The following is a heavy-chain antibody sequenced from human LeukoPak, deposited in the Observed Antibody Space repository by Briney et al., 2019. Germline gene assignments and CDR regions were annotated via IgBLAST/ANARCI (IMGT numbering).Heavy chain of an antibody. V-gene: IGHV1-2*02. CDR2: INPNSGGT. J-gene: IGHJ3*02. CDR3: ARAATINEYYYDGSGYYLDAFDI. Sequence: ASVKVSCKASGYTFTGYYMHWVRQAPGQGLEWMGWINPNSGGTNYAQKFQGRVTMTRDTSISTAYMELSRLRSDDTAVYYCARAATINEYYYDGSGYYLDAFDIWGQGTMVTVSS. CDR1: GYTFTGYY. D-gene: IGHD3-22*01.